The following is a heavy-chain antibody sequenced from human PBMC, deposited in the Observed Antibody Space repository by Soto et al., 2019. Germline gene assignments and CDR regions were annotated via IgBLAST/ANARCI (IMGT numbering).Heavy chain of an antibody. Sequence: GGSLRLSCAAAGFTFSSYAMSWVRQAPGKGLEWVSAISGSGGSTYYADSVKGRFTISRDNSKNTLYLQMNSLRAEDTAVYYCAKALPRYFDYPLYDYWGQGTLVTVSS. CDR3: AKALPRYFDYPLYDY. CDR1: GFTFSSYA. V-gene: IGHV3-23*01. D-gene: IGHD3-9*01. J-gene: IGHJ4*02. CDR2: ISGSGGST.